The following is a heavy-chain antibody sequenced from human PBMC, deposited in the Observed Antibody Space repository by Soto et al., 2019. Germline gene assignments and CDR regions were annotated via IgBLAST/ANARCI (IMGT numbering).Heavy chain of an antibody. CDR3: AREGRYCTSASCKHDAFDI. J-gene: IGHJ3*02. D-gene: IGHD2-2*01. Sequence: QVHLVQSGAEVKEPGASVKVSCKASGYTFTSYYIHWVRQAPGQGLEWMGMINPSGGSTNYAQKFQGRVTMTRDTSTSTVYVELSSLRSEATAVYYCAREGRYCTSASCKHDAFDIWGQGTMVTVSS. CDR1: GYTFTSYY. CDR2: INPSGGST. V-gene: IGHV1-46*01.